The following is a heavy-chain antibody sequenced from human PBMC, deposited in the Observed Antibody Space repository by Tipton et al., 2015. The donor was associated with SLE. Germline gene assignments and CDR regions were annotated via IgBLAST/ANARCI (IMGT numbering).Heavy chain of an antibody. Sequence: SLRLSCTASGFTFSDYAMSWVRQAPGKGLEWVSVFYLSGNTYYSDSVKGRFTISRDNSENTVFLQMNSLTTEDTAVYYCASSNWVSLNYWGQGTLVTVSS. CDR2: FYLSGNT. V-gene: IGHV3-23*05. CDR1: GFTFSDYA. CDR3: ASSNWVSLNY. J-gene: IGHJ4*02. D-gene: IGHD3-16*01.